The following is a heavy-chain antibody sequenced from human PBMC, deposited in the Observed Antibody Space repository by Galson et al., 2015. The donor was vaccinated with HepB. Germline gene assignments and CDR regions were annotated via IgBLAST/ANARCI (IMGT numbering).Heavy chain of an antibody. Sequence: SLRLSCAASGYTFSGYYMHWVRQVPGQGLMWIARIDGDGSKIGYADSVKGRFTVSRDNAKNMLYLQMNGLRAEDTAIYYCAKSRGEFDYWGQGTLVTVSS. D-gene: IGHD3-10*01. J-gene: IGHJ4*02. CDR1: GYTFSGYY. V-gene: IGHV3-74*01. CDR3: AKSRGEFDY. CDR2: IDGDGSKI.